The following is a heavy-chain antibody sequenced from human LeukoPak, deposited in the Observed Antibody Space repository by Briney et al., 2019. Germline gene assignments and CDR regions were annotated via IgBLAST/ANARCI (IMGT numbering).Heavy chain of an antibody. D-gene: IGHD5-18*01. J-gene: IGHJ4*02. CDR3: ARRRGYRNFDY. CDR2: INHSGST. V-gene: IGHV4-39*07. Sequence: PSETLSLTCTVSGGSISSGGYYWSWIRQPPGKGLEWIGEINHSGSTNYNPSLKSRVTISVDTSKNQFSLKLSSVTAADTAVYYCARRRGYRNFDYWGQGTLVTVSS. CDR1: GGSISSGGYY.